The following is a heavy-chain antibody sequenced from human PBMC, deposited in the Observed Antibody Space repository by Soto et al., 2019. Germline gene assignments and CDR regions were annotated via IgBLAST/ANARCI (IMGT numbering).Heavy chain of an antibody. CDR1: GFTFSSYA. CDR3: AKSPSPPVWSGYMYYYYYGMDV. D-gene: IGHD3-3*01. Sequence: GGSLRLSCAASGFTFSSYAMSWVRQAPGKGLEWVSAISGSGGSTYYADSVKGRFTISRDNSKNTLYLQMNSLRAEDTAVYYCAKSPSPPVWSGYMYYYYYGMDVWGQGTTVTVSS. J-gene: IGHJ6*02. CDR2: ISGSGGST. V-gene: IGHV3-23*01.